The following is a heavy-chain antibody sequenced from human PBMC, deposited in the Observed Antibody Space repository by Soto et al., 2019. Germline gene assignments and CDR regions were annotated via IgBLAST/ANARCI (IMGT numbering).Heavy chain of an antibody. CDR1: GFTFSSYG. Sequence: TGGSLRLSCAASGFTFSSYGMHWVRQAPGKGLEWVAVIWYDGSNKYYADSVKGRFTISRDNSKNTLYLQMNSLRAEDTAVYYCARVVGSSSSGYYYYYYGMDVWGQGTTVTVSS. D-gene: IGHD6-6*01. V-gene: IGHV3-33*01. CDR2: IWYDGSNK. J-gene: IGHJ6*02. CDR3: ARVVGSSSSGYYYYYYGMDV.